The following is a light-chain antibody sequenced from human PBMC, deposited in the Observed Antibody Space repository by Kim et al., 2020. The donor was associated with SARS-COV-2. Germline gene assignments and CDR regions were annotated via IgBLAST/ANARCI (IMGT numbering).Light chain of an antibody. CDR3: QQCYSTPRT. CDR2: AAS. V-gene: IGKV1-39*01. Sequence: DIQMTQSPSSLSASIGDRVTISCRTSQSIDNYVNWYQQRPGKAPKLLIYAASSLQSGVPSRFSGRGSGTDFTLTISSLQPEDFATYYCQQCYSTPRTFGGGTKVDIK. CDR1: QSIDNY. J-gene: IGKJ4*01.